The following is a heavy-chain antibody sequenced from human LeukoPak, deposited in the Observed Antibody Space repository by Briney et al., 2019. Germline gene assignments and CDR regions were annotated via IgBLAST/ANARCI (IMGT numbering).Heavy chain of an antibody. D-gene: IGHD6-13*01. CDR3: AVRKIGYPLDI. J-gene: IGHJ3*02. Sequence: SETLSLTCTLSGGSISSDSYLWTWIRQPAGKGLEWIGRILSSGSTNYNPSLRSRVTLSVDTSKKRFSLDIISVTAADTAVYYYAVRKIGYPLDIWGQGTMVTVPS. V-gene: IGHV4-61*02. CDR1: GGSISSDSYL. CDR2: ILSSGST.